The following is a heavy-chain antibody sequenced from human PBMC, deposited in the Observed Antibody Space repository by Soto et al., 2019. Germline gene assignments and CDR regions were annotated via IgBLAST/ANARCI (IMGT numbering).Heavy chain of an antibody. Sequence: PSETLSLTCAVSGGSISSGGYSWSWIRQPPGKGLEWIGYIYHSGSTYYNTSLKSRVTISVDTSNNQFSLKLSSVTAVDSAVYYCARLGAYYQSHDPWGPGTLVTVSS. CDR1: GGSISSGGYS. CDR3: ARLGAYYQSHDP. V-gene: IGHV4-30-2*01. CDR2: IYHSGST. J-gene: IGHJ5*02. D-gene: IGHD2-21*01.